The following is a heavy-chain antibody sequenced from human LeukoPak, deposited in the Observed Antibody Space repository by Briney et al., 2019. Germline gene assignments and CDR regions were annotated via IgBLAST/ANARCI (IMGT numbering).Heavy chain of an antibody. Sequence: GGSLRLSCAASGFTFSSYSMNWVRQAPGKGLEWVSSISSSSSYIYYADSVKGRFTIPRDNAKNSLYLQMNSLRAEDTAVYYCAREGPRGGNAFDIWGQGTMVTVSS. D-gene: IGHD2-15*01. CDR2: ISSSSSYI. CDR3: AREGPRGGNAFDI. CDR1: GFTFSSYS. J-gene: IGHJ3*02. V-gene: IGHV3-21*01.